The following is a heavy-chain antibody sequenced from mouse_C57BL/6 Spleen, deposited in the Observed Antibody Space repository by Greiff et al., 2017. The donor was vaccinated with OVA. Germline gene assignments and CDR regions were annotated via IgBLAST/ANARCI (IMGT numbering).Heavy chain of an antibody. V-gene: IGHV1-55*01. CDR3: ARGDYYGSSPFDY. CDR1: GYTFTSYW. D-gene: IGHD1-1*01. J-gene: IGHJ2*01. Sequence: QVQLKQPGAELVKPGASVKMSCKASGYTFTSYWITWVKQRPGQGLEWIGDIYPGSGSTNYNEKFKSKATLTVDTSSSTAYMQLSSLTSEDSAVYYCARGDYYGSSPFDYWGQGTTLTVSS. CDR2: IYPGSGST.